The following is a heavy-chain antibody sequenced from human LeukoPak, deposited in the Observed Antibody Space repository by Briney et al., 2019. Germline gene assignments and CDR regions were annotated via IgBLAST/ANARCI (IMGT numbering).Heavy chain of an antibody. V-gene: IGHV3-72*01. D-gene: IGHD6-13*01. CDR2: SRSKADSYTA. CDR3: ATSSWYRLAY. CDR1: GFTFSDSF. Sequence: GRSLRLSCAASGFTFSDSFMSWVPQAPGEGLERVGRSRSKADSYTAEYAASVKGRFTISRDESKNSLYLQISSLETEDAAVYYCATSSWYRLAYWGQGSLVSVSS. J-gene: IGHJ4*02.